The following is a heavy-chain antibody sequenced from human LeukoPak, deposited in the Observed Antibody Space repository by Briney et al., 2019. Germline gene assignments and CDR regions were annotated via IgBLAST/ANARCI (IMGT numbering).Heavy chain of an antibody. V-gene: IGHV3-23*01. Sequence: GGSLRLSCAASGFTFSSYAMSWVRQAPGKGLEWVSAISGSGGSTYYADSVKGRFTISSDNSNNTLYLQMHILRAADTAVYYCAKKRGSYNSPSPYYFDYWGQGTLVTVSS. D-gene: IGHD1-26*01. CDR2: ISGSGGST. J-gene: IGHJ4*02. CDR3: AKKRGSYNSPSPYYFDY. CDR1: GFTFSSYA.